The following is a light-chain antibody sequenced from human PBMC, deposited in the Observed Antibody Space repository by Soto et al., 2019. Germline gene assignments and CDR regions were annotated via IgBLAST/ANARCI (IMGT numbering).Light chain of an antibody. CDR2: DPS. J-gene: IGKJ4*01. CDR1: QDISNY. CDR3: EQFDNLPLT. V-gene: IGKV1-33*01. Sequence: DIQMTQSPSSLSASVGDRVTITCQASQDISNYLNWYQQKPGKAPKLLIFDPSNWETGVPSRFRGSGFGTDFTFTISSLQPEDIATYYCEQFDNLPLTFGGGTKVE.